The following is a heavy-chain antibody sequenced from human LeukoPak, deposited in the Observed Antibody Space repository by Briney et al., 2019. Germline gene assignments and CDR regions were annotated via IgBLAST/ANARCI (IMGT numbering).Heavy chain of an antibody. CDR2: ISAGNGNT. CDR3: ARVRGFGELFFDY. J-gene: IGHJ4*02. Sequence: ASVKVSCKASGYTFTSYAMHWVRQAPGQRLEWMGWISAGNGNTKYSQKFQGRVTITRDTSASTAYMELSSPRSEDTAVYYCARVRGFGELFFDYWGQGTLVTVSS. D-gene: IGHD3-10*01. CDR1: GYTFTSYA. V-gene: IGHV1-3*01.